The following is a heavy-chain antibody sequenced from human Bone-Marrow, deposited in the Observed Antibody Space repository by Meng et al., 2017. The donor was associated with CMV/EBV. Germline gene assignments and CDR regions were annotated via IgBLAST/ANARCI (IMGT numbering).Heavy chain of an antibody. D-gene: IGHD2-2*01. CDR3: VRHIIVVPARGYGVDV. CDR1: GGSFSGYY. Sequence: SETLSLTCAVYGGSFSGYYWSWVRQPPGKGLEWIGINDSGSTYYNPSLKSRVAISVDTSGTQFSLTLSSVTAADTAIYYCVRHIIVVPARGYGVDVWGQGTTVTVSS. CDR2: NDSGST. J-gene: IGHJ6*02. V-gene: IGHV4-34*01.